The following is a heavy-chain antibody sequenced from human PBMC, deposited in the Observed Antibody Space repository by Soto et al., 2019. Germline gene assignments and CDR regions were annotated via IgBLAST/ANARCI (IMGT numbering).Heavy chain of an antibody. CDR1: GYTLTELS. Sequence: ASVKVSCKVSGYTLTELSMHWVRQAPGKGLEWMGGFDPEDGETIYAQKFQGRVTMTEDTSTDTAYMELSSLRSEDTGLYYCAKYRSTSSGAEGFDYWGQGALVTVSS. J-gene: IGHJ4*02. D-gene: IGHD2-2*01. CDR2: FDPEDGET. V-gene: IGHV1-24*01. CDR3: AKYRSTSSGAEGFDY.